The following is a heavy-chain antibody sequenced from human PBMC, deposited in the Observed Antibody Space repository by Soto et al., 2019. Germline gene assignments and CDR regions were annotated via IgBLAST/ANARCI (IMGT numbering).Heavy chain of an antibody. CDR2: IYHSGST. V-gene: IGHV4-4*02. D-gene: IGHD6-19*01. CDR3: AGRGQWLVYYFDY. J-gene: IGHJ4*02. CDR1: GGSISSSNW. Sequence: QVQLQESGPGLVKPSGTLSLTCAVSGGSISSSNWWSWVRQPPGKGLEWIGEIYHSGSTNYNQSLKSRVTISVDKAKNQFSLKLSSVTAADTAVYYCAGRGQWLVYYFDYWGQGTLVTVSS.